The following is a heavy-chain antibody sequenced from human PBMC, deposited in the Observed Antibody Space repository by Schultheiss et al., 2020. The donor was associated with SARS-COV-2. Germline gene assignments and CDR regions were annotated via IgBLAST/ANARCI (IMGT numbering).Heavy chain of an antibody. J-gene: IGHJ4*02. CDR3: ASQQWLVPGDY. CDR1: GYNFNGLTYG. V-gene: IGHV1-18*01. Sequence: ASVKVSCKTSGYNFNGLTYGVTWVRQAPGQGLEWMGWISVYNGNTNLAQKFRGRVSLTTDTYTSTAYMELWSLRSDDTAVYYCASQQWLVPGDYWGQGTLVTVSS. CDR2: ISVYNGNT. D-gene: IGHD6-19*01.